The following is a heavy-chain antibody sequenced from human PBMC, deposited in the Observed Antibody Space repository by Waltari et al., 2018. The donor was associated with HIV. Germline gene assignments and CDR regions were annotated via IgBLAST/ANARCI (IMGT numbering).Heavy chain of an antibody. CDR2: ITRYTANT. J-gene: IGHJ4*02. CDR1: GYPFINST. Sequence: QIRLFQSDHAVRKPGASVTLSCRPSGYPFINSTVTWVRQSLGQRLDWMGGITRYTANTNYTRESQGRVTLTTDAAAATAYLELRDLRPDDTAMYFCTRGNIWGSYRYLDYWGPGTLVTVS. CDR3: TRGNIWGSYRYLDY. V-gene: IGHV1-18*01. D-gene: IGHD3-16*02.